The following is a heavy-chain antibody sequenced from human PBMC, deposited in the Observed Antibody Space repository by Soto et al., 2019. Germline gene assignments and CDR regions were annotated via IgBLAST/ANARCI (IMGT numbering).Heavy chain of an antibody. CDR1: GFTFSSYG. CDR2: IWYDGSNK. Sequence: GGSLRLSCAASGFTFSSYGMHWVRQAPGKGLEWVAVIWYDGSNKYYADSVKGRFTISRDNSKNTLYLQMNSLRAEDTAVYYCARDLESSSMITFGGVIVPDFDYWGQGTLVTVSS. CDR3: ARDLESSSMITFGGVIVPDFDY. J-gene: IGHJ4*02. V-gene: IGHV3-33*01. D-gene: IGHD3-16*02.